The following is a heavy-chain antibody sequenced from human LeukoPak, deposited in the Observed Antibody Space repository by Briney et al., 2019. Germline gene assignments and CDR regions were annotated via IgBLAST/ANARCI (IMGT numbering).Heavy chain of an antibody. V-gene: IGHV3-21*04. Sequence: PGGSLRLSCAASGFIFSSYTMNWVRQAPGKGLEWVSSISTSSSYIYYADSVKGRFTISRDNAKNSLYLQMNSLRAEDMAFYYCAKDDCTNGVCYIDYWGQGTLVTVSS. J-gene: IGHJ4*02. CDR3: AKDDCTNGVCYIDY. CDR1: GFIFSSYT. D-gene: IGHD2-8*01. CDR2: ISTSSSYI.